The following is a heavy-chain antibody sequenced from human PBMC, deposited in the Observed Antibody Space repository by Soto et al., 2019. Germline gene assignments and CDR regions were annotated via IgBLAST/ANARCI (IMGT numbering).Heavy chain of an antibody. J-gene: IGHJ4*02. CDR3: STHEWDFSGNY. CDR1: GFTFTNAW. Sequence: GGSLRLSCTAAGFTFTNAWMNWVRQAPGKGLEWVGRIKRTTDGGTTDYAAPVKGRFTISRDDSKNTLYLQMNNLKTEDTAVYYCSTHEWDFSGNYWGQGTLVTVSS. CDR2: IKRTTDGGTT. V-gene: IGHV3-15*07. D-gene: IGHD1-26*01.